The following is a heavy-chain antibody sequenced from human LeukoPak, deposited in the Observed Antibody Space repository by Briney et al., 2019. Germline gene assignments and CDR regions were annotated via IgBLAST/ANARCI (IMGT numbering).Heavy chain of an antibody. J-gene: IGHJ4*02. V-gene: IGHV3-23*01. CDR3: AKDSPAVYDILNGYYKGGYFDY. D-gene: IGHD3-9*01. Sequence: GWALRLSCAASGFTFSSYAMSWVRQAPGKGREWVSAISGSVGSTYYADSVKGRFTISRDNCKNTLYLQMNSLRAEDTAVYYCAKDSPAVYDILNGYYKGGYFDYWGQGTLVTVSS. CDR1: GFTFSSYA. CDR2: ISGSVGST.